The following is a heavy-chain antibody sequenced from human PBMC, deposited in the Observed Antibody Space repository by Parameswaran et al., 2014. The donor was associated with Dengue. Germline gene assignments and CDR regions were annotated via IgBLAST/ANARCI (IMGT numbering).Heavy chain of an antibody. CDR3: ARDEVLYGSVSYGMDV. Sequence: WIRQPPGKGLEWIGYIYYSGSTYYNPSLKSRVTISVDASKNQFSLKLSSVTAADTAVYYCARDEVLYGSVSYGMDVWGQGTTVTVSS. V-gene: IGHV4-31*02. J-gene: IGHJ6*02. D-gene: IGHD3-10*01. CDR2: IYYSGST.